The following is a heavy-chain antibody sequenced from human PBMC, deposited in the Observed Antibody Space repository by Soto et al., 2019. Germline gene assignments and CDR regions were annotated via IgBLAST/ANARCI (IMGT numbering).Heavy chain of an antibody. CDR1: GASITGTSY. CDR3: ARGMTPPGAPAWYYFDS. CDR2: FSLSGTT. J-gene: IGHJ4*02. D-gene: IGHD2-8*02. Sequence: SETLSLTCTVSGASITGTSYWSFIRQPAGKGLEWIGRFSLSGTTNYNPSLRSRVTMSADVSKNQFSLRLTSVTAADTALYYCARGMTPPGAPAWYYFDSWGQGTLVTVSS. V-gene: IGHV4-4*07.